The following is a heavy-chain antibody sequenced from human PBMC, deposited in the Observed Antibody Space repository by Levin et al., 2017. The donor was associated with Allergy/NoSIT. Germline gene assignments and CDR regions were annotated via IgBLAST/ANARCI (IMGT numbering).Heavy chain of an antibody. V-gene: IGHV1-69*13. J-gene: IGHJ4*02. CDR1: GGTFSSYA. Sequence: SVKVSCKASGGTFSSYAISWVRQAPGQGLEWMGGIIPIFGTANYAQKFQGRVTITADESTSTAYMELSSLRSEDTAVYYCARGDGRYCSGGSCYYDYWGQGTLVTVSS. CDR3: ARGDGRYCSGGSCYYDY. D-gene: IGHD2-15*01. CDR2: IIPIFGTA.